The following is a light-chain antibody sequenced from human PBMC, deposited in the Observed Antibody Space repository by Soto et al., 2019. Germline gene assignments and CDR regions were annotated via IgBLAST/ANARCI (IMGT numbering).Light chain of an antibody. CDR1: QSVSSN. CDR3: QQYGSSPK. CDR2: GAS. J-gene: IGKJ1*01. Sequence: EIVMTQSPATLSVSPGERATLSCRASQSVSSNLAWYQQKPGQAPRLLIYGASSRATGIPDRFSGSGSGTDFTLTISRLEPEDFAVYYCQQYGSSPKFGQGTKVDI. V-gene: IGKV3-20*01.